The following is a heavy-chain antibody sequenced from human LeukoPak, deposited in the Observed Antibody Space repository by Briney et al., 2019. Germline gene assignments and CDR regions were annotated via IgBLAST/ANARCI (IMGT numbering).Heavy chain of an antibody. J-gene: IGHJ3*02. CDR3: AEGGSTSGAFDI. CDR1: GGAFSSYA. D-gene: IGHD2-15*01. V-gene: IGHV1-69*05. CDR2: IIPIFGTT. Sequence: SVKVSCKASGGAFSSYAISWVRQAPGQGLEWMGRIIPIFGTTNYAQKFQDRITMTTDESTGTAFMELNSLRSEDTAVYFCAEGGSTSGAFDIWGQGTMVTVSS.